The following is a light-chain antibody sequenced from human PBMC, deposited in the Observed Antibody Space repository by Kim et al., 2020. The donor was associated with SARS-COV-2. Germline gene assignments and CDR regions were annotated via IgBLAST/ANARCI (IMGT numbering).Light chain of an antibody. CDR1: SLRGHY. V-gene: IGLV3-19*01. Sequence: SAALGPTVRVTWQGDSLRGHYASWYRQKPGQAPVLVIYGKHNRPSGIPARFSGSTSGNTASFTITGPQAEDEADYYGNCRDSNHWVFGGGTQLTVL. CDR2: GKH. CDR3: NCRDSNHWV. J-gene: IGLJ3*02.